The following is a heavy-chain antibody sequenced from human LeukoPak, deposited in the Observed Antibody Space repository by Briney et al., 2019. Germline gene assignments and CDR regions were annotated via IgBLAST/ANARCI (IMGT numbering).Heavy chain of an antibody. CDR1: GFTVSSNY. CDR3: ARGGSYPNDPFDI. D-gene: IGHD1-26*01. Sequence: GGSLRLSCAASGFTVSSNYMSWVRQAPGKGLEWVSVIYSGGSTYYADSVKGRFTISRDNSKNTLYLQMNSLRAEDTAVYYCARGGSYPNDPFDIWGQGTRVTVTS. V-gene: IGHV3-53*01. J-gene: IGHJ3*02. CDR2: IYSGGST.